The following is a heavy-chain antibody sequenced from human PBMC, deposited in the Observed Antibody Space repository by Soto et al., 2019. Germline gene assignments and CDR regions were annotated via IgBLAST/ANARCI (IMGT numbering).Heavy chain of an antibody. CDR2: INHSGST. J-gene: IGHJ6*02. Sequence: SETLSLTCAVYGGSFSGYYWSWIRQPPGKGLEWIGEINHSGSTNYNPSLKSRVTISVDTSKNQFSLKLSSVTAADTAVYYCARALIYSGYSSSWSPIARHYYYGMDVWGQGTTVTVSS. V-gene: IGHV4-34*01. D-gene: IGHD6-13*01. CDR3: ARALIYSGYSSSWSPIARHYYYGMDV. CDR1: GGSFSGYY.